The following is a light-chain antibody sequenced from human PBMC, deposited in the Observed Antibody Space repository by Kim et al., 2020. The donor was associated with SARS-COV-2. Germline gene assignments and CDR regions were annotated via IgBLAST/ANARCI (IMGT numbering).Light chain of an antibody. Sequence: GQSITICCTGTSSDVGGYNFVSWYQQHPGKAPKLMIYAVSKRPSGVSDRFSGSKSGNTASLTISGLQAEDEADYYCTSYTSSIAWVFGGGTQLTVL. J-gene: IGLJ3*02. CDR1: SSDVGGYNF. V-gene: IGLV2-14*04. CDR2: AVS. CDR3: TSYTSSIAWV.